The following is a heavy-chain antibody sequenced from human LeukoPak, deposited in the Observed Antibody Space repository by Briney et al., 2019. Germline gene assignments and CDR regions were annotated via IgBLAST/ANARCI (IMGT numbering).Heavy chain of an antibody. D-gene: IGHD6-13*01. CDR2: ISGDGGST. CDR3: AKCLVIAAAGQGEDY. J-gene: IGHJ4*02. Sequence: GGSLRLSCAASGFTFDDYAMHWVRQAPGKGLEWVSLISGDGGSTYYADSVKGRFTISRDNSKNSLYLKMNSLRTEDTALYYCAKCLVIAAAGQGEDYWGQGTLVTVSS. CDR1: GFTFDDYA. V-gene: IGHV3-43*02.